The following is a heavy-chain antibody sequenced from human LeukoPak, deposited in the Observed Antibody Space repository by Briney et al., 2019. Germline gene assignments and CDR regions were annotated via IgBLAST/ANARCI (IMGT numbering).Heavy chain of an antibody. CDR1: GGSISSYY. J-gene: IGHJ3*02. V-gene: IGHV4-59*12. CDR3: AREDYDILTGYYGDRAFDI. Sequence: SETLSFTCTVSGGSISSYYWSWIRQPPGKGLEWIGYIYYSGSTNYNPSLKSRVTISVDTSKNQFSLKLSSVTAADTAVYYCAREDYDILTGYYGDRAFDIWGQGTMVTVSS. D-gene: IGHD3-9*01. CDR2: IYYSGST.